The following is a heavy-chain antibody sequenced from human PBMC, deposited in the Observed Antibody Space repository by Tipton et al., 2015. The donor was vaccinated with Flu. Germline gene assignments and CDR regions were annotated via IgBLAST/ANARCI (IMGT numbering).Heavy chain of an antibody. CDR1: GGSFSGYY. J-gene: IGHJ6*02. D-gene: IGHD3-3*01. CDR2: INHSGST. V-gene: IGHV4-34*01. Sequence: TLSLTCAVYGGSFSGYYWSWIRQPPGKGLEWIGEINHSGSTSYNPSLKSRVTISVDTSKNQFSLKLSSVTAADTAVYYCASTSGGLRFLEWLHNQAGGYYYGMDVWGQGTTVTVSS. CDR3: ASTSGGLRFLEWLHNQAGGYYYGMDV.